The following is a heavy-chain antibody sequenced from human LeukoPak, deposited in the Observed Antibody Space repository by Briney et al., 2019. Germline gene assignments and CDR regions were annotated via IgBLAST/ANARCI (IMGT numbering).Heavy chain of an antibody. D-gene: IGHD2-2*01. Sequence: SVKVSCKASGGTFSSYAISWVRQAPGQGLEWMGGIIPIFGTANYAQKFQGRVTITTDESTSTAYMELSSLRSEDTAVYYCARAGGYCSSTSCYPYYYYYYMDVWGKGTTITVSS. CDR2: IIPIFGTA. J-gene: IGHJ6*03. V-gene: IGHV1-69*05. CDR1: GGTFSSYA. CDR3: ARAGGYCSSTSCYPYYYYYYMDV.